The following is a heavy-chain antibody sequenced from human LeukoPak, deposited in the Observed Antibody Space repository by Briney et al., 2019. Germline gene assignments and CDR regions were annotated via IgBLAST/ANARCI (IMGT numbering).Heavy chain of an antibody. V-gene: IGHV3-15*01. Sequence: GGSLRLSCAASGFTFSNAWMSWVRQAPGKGLEWVGRIKSKTDGGTTDYAAPVKGRFTISRDDSKNTLYLQMNSLKTEDTAAYYCTTEIVVPAEQGGNWFDPWGQGTLVTVSS. CDR2: IKSKTDGGTT. CDR3: TTEIVVPAEQGGNWFDP. D-gene: IGHD2-2*01. J-gene: IGHJ5*02. CDR1: GFTFSNAW.